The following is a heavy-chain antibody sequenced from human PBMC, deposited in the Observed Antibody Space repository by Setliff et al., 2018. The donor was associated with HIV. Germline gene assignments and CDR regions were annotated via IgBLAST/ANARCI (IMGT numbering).Heavy chain of an antibody. Sequence: GGSLRLSCAASGFTLSSTYMAWVRQAPGKGLEWVSTIYGGRDTYHADSVKGRFTLSRENSKNMLYLQMNTLRAGDTATYYCAKQPARELLLDLWGQGTLVTVSS. CDR3: AKQPARELLLDL. J-gene: IGHJ4*02. D-gene: IGHD2-21*01. CDR2: IYGGRDT. CDR1: GFTLSSTY. V-gene: IGHV3-66*04.